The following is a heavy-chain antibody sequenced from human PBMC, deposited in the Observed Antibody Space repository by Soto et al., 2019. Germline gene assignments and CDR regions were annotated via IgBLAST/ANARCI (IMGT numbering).Heavy chain of an antibody. D-gene: IGHD3-10*01. Sequence: QVQLQQWGAGLLKPSETLSLTCAVYGGSFSGYYWSWIRQPPGKGLGWIGEINHSGSTNYNPSLKSRVTISVDASKTQFSLKLSSVTAADTAVYYCARGSTMVRGVISRTTNWGQGTLVTVSS. J-gene: IGHJ4*02. CDR2: INHSGST. CDR3: ARGSTMVRGVISRTTN. CDR1: GGSFSGYY. V-gene: IGHV4-34*01.